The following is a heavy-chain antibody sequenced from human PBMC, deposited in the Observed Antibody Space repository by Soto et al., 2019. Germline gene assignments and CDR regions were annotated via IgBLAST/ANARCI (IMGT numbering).Heavy chain of an antibody. J-gene: IGHJ4*02. V-gene: IGHV3-48*02. CDR3: ARGRPPNWGSYYFDY. CDR1: GFTFSSYS. CDR2: ISSSSSTI. Sequence: EVQLVESGGGLVQPGGSLRLSCAASGFTFSSYSMNWVRQAPGKGLEWVSYISSSSSTIYYADSVKGRFTISRDNAKNSLYLQMNSLRDEDTAVYYCARGRPPNWGSYYFDYWGQGTLVTVSS. D-gene: IGHD7-27*01.